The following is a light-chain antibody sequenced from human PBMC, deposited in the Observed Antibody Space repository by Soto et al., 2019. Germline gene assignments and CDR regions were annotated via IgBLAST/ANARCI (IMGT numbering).Light chain of an antibody. CDR2: DAS. Sequence: EIVLTQSPATLSSFPVDRVTLSCSAGQNIGTSLVWSQQKPGQSPRLLIYDASHRATGVPARFSGSGSGTDFTLTISSLEPEDFAVYYCQQRSVWPITFGQGTRLEIK. V-gene: IGKV3-11*01. CDR1: QNIGTS. CDR3: QQRSVWPIT. J-gene: IGKJ5*01.